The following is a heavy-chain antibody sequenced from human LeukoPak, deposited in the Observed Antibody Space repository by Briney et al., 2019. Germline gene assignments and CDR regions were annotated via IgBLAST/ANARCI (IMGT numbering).Heavy chain of an antibody. J-gene: IGHJ4*02. V-gene: IGHV6-1*01. CDR3: ARRYYDYVWGSYRYLGSRFDY. CDR2: TYYRSKWYN. Sequence: SQTLSLTCAISGDSVSSNSAAWNWIRQSPSRGLEWLGRTYYRSKWYNDYAVSVKSRITINPDTSKNQFSLKLSSVTAADTAVYYCARRYYDYVWGSYRYLGSRFDYWGQGTLVTVSS. CDR1: GDSVSSNSAA. D-gene: IGHD3-16*02.